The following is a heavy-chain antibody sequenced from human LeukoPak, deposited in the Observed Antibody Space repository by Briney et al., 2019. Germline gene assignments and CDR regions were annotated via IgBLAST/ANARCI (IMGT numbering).Heavy chain of an antibody. CDR1: GGSISSSSYY. Sequence: SETLSLTCTVSGGSISSSSYYRGWIRQPPGKGLEWIGSIYYSGSTYYNPSLKSRVTISVDTSKNQFSLKLSSVTAADTAVYYCASTGGSGSYQSDYWGQGTLVTVSS. V-gene: IGHV4-39*01. CDR2: IYYSGST. D-gene: IGHD3-10*01. CDR3: ASTGGSGSYQSDY. J-gene: IGHJ4*02.